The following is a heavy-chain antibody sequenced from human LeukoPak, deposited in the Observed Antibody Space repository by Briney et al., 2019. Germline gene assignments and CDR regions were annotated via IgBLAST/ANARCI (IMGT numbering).Heavy chain of an antibody. CDR2: IYSGGST. CDR3: ARGAPESGFAFNI. CDR1: GFTVSSNY. V-gene: IGHV3-53*01. D-gene: IGHD3-10*01. J-gene: IGHJ3*02. Sequence: GGSLRLSCAASGFTVSSNYMSWVRQAPGKGLEWVSVIYSGGSTYYADSVKGRFTISRDNSKNTLYLQMNSLRAEDTAVYYCARGAPESGFAFNIWGQGTMVTVSS.